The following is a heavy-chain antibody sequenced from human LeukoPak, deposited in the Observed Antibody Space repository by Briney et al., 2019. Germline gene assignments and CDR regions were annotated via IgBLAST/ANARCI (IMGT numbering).Heavy chain of an antibody. J-gene: IGHJ4*02. CDR3: ARDGYNLDY. CDR1: GGSFSGYY. V-gene: IGHV4-34*01. CDR2: INHSGST. D-gene: IGHD5-24*01. Sequence: KASETLSLTCAVYGGSFSGYYWSWIRQPPGKGLEWIGEINHSGSTNYNPSLKSRVTISVDTSKNQFSLKLSSVTAADTAVYYCARDGYNLDYWGQGTLVTVSS.